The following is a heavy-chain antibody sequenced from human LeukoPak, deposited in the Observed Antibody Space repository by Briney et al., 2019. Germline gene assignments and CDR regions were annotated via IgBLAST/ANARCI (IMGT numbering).Heavy chain of an antibody. CDR3: ARDNNYYDSSGCYGIDY. J-gene: IGHJ4*02. CDR2: INPNSGGT. V-gene: IGHV1-2*02. Sequence: ASVKVSCKASGYTFTGYYMHWVRRAPGQGLEWMGWINPNSGGTNYAQKFQGRVTMTRDTSISTAYMELSRLRSDDTAVYYCARDNNYYDSSGCYGIDYWGQGTLVTVSS. CDR1: GYTFTGYY. D-gene: IGHD3-22*01.